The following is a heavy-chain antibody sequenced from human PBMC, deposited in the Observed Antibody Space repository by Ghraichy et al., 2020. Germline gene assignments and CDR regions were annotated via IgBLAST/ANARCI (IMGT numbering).Heavy chain of an antibody. CDR3: AKKYDSGTYGCLDY. CDR1: GFTFSSYG. Sequence: LSLTCAASGFTFSSYGMIWVRQAPGKGLEWVSAITAGGSATNHADSVKGRLTISRDNSKNTLYLQMNSLRAEDTAVYYCAKKYDSGTYGCLDYWGQGTLVTVSS. CDR2: ITAGGSAT. J-gene: IGHJ4*02. V-gene: IGHV3-23*01. D-gene: IGHD3-10*01.